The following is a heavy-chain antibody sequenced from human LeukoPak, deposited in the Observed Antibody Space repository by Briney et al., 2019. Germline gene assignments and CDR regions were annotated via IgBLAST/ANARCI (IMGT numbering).Heavy chain of an antibody. J-gene: IGHJ4*02. D-gene: IGHD2-2*01. V-gene: IGHV4-39*01. CDR1: GGSISSSSYY. CDR3: ARHWCTSTSCYSFFDY. CDR2: IDYSGST. Sequence: SETLSLTCTVSGGSISSSSYYWGWIRQSPGKGLEWIVSIDYSGSTYYNPSLKSRVTISVDTSKNQFSLKLSSVTAADTAVFFCARHWCTSTSCYSFFDYWGQGTLVTVSS.